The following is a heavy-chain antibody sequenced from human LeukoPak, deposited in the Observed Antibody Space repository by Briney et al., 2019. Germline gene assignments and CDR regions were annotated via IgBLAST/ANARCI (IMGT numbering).Heavy chain of an antibody. CDR2: IYYSGST. CDR1: GGSISSGDYY. CDR3: ARLDSGSYVGY. V-gene: IGHV4-30-4*08. Sequence: SETLSLTCTVSGGSISSGDYYWSRIRQPPGKGLEWIGYIYYSGSTYYNPSLKSRVTISVDTSKNQFSLKLSSVTAADTAVYYCARLDSGSYVGYWGQGTLVTVSS. D-gene: IGHD3-10*01. J-gene: IGHJ4*02.